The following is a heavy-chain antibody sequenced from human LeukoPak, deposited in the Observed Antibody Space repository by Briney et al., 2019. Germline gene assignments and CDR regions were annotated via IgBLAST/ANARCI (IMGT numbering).Heavy chain of an antibody. CDR2: ISNSDNTI. V-gene: IGHV3-48*03. Sequence: GGSLRLSCATSGFTFSSYEMNWVRQAPGKGLEWVSYISNSDNTIYYADSVKGRFTISRDNSKNTLYLQMNSLRAEDTAVYYCAKSGLSRFDYWGQGTLVTVSS. CDR3: AKSGLSRFDY. CDR1: GFTFSSYE. J-gene: IGHJ4*02. D-gene: IGHD4/OR15-4a*01.